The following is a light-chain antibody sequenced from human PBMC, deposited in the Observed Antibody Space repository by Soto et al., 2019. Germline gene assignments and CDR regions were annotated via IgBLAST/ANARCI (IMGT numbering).Light chain of an antibody. CDR3: SSYTSSSLYV. CDR1: SSDVGGYDY. Sequence: QSVLTQPASVSGSPGQSITISYTGTSSDVGGYDYVSWYQHHPGKAPKLMIYDVSNRPSGVSNRFSGSKSGNTASLTISGLQAEDEADYYCSSYTSSSLYVFGTGTKVTVL. CDR2: DVS. J-gene: IGLJ1*01. V-gene: IGLV2-14*03.